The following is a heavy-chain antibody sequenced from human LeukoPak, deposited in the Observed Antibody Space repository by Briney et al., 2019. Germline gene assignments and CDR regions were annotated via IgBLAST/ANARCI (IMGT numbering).Heavy chain of an antibody. CDR2: IGDAGA. Sequence: GGSLRLSCAASGFTFNDFAMTWVRQAPGKGLEWVSSIGDAGAYYADSVKGRFTISRDNSKNMLYLQLNSLRAGDTAMYYCAKNLGPFDVRGQGTMVTVSS. CDR3: AKNLGPFDV. CDR1: GFTFNDFA. D-gene: IGHD3-16*01. V-gene: IGHV3-23*01. J-gene: IGHJ3*01.